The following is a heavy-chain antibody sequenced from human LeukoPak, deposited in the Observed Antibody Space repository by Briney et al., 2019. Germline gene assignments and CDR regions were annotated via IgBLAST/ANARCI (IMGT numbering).Heavy chain of an antibody. D-gene: IGHD2-2*01. CDR2: ISPDGSDE. J-gene: IGHJ4*02. CDR3: SGRSGFSSFY. CDR1: GFTFNTHW. V-gene: IGHV3-7*01. Sequence: GGSLRLSCEASGFTFNTHWMNWVRQTPGKGLEWMANISPDGSDEFYVDSVKGRFTISRDNAKNSVYLQVNNLRAEDTGVYYCSGRSGFSSFYWGQGILGTVSS.